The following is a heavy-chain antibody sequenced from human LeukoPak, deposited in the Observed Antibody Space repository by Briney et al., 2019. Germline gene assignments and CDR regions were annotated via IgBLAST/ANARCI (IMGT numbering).Heavy chain of an antibody. Sequence: PGGSLRLSCAVSGFTFSRYSMNWLRQAPGKGLEWLSYISSSGSLIYYADSVKGRFTISRDNAKSSLYLQMNSLRDEDTAVYYCARDLPFDFWGQGTLVTVSS. CDR2: ISSSGSLI. CDR3: ARDLPFDF. CDR1: GFTFSRYS. V-gene: IGHV3-48*02. J-gene: IGHJ4*02.